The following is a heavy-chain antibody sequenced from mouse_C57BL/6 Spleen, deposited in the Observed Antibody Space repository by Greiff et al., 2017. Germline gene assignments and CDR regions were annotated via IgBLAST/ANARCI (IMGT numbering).Heavy chain of an antibody. CDR2: INPSSGYT. J-gene: IGHJ2*01. Sequence: QVQLRQSGAELARPGASVKMSCKASGYTFTSYTMHWVKQRPGPGLEWIGYINPSSGYTKYNQKFKDKATLTADKSSSTAYMQLSSLTSEDSAVXYCDYDYGNYWGQGTTLTVSS. CDR3: DYDYGNY. V-gene: IGHV1-4*01. CDR1: GYTFTSYT. D-gene: IGHD2-4*01.